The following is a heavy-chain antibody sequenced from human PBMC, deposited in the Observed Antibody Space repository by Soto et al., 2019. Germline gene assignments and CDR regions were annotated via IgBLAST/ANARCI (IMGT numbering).Heavy chain of an antibody. CDR1: GFTFSNAW. J-gene: IGHJ3*02. CDR3: TTVRVVVIRGDAFDI. D-gene: IGHD3-22*01. V-gene: IGHV3-15*07. Sequence: GGSLRLSCAASGFTFSNAWMNWVRQAPGKGLEWVGRIKSKTDGGTTDYAAPVKGRFTISRDDSKNTLYLQMNSLKTEDTAVYYCTTVRVVVIRGDAFDIWGQGTMVTVSS. CDR2: IKSKTDGGTT.